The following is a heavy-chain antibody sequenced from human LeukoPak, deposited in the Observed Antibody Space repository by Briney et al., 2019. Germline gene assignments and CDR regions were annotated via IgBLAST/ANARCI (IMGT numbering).Heavy chain of an antibody. CDR1: GFTFSSYW. Sequence: GGSLRLSCAASGFTFSSYWMSWVRQAPGKGLEWVANIKQDGSEKYYVDSVKGRVTISRDNAKNSLYLQMNSLRAEDTAVYYCARVGSAWPQILFDYWGQGNLVTVSS. CDR2: IKQDGSEK. D-gene: IGHD3-9*01. V-gene: IGHV3-7*01. CDR3: ARVGSAWPQILFDY. J-gene: IGHJ4*02.